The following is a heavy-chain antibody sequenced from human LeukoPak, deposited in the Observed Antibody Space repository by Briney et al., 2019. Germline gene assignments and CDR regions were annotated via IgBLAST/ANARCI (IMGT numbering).Heavy chain of an antibody. Sequence: SETLSLTCTVSGGSISSYYWSWIRQPPGKGLEWIGYIYYNGSTNYNPSLKSRVTISVDTSKNQFSLKLSSVTAADTAVYYCARHRGVPGSSNYYYGMDVWAKGPRSPSP. CDR3: ARHRGVPGSSNYYYGMDV. CDR1: GGSISSYY. V-gene: IGHV4-59*08. D-gene: IGHD2-2*01. CDR2: IYYNGST. J-gene: IGHJ6*02.